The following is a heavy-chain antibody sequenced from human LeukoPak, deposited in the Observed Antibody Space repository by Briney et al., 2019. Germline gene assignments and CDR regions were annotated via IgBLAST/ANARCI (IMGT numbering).Heavy chain of an antibody. J-gene: IGHJ3*02. CDR3: ARVWCSGGSCYSSRGAFDI. CDR1: GGTFSSNT. Sequence: SVKVSRMASGGTFSSNTISSVRQAPGQGRECMGGIFPIFGTANYAQKFQGRVTITADESTSTAYMVLSSLRYEDTAVYYCARVWCSGGSCYSSRGAFDIWGQGTMVTVSS. D-gene: IGHD2-15*01. V-gene: IGHV1-69*13. CDR2: IFPIFGTA.